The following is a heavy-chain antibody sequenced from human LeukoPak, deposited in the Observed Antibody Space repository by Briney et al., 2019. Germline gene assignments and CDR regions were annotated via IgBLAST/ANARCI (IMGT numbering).Heavy chain of an antibody. D-gene: IGHD3-9*01. Sequence: ASVKVSCKASGYTFTSYYMHWVRQAPGQGLEWMGWISAYNGNTNYAQKLQGRVTMTTDTSTSTAYMELRSLRSDDTAVYYCARDGLRYFDWSLTPGSRIYYYYMDVWGKGTTVTISS. CDR2: ISAYNGNT. CDR3: ARDGLRYFDWSLTPGSRIYYYYMDV. CDR1: GYTFTSYY. V-gene: IGHV1-18*04. J-gene: IGHJ6*03.